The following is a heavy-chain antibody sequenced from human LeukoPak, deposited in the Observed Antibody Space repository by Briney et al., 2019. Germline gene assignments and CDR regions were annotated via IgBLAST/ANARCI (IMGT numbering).Heavy chain of an antibody. V-gene: IGHV4-39*01. CDR2: IYYSGST. D-gene: IGHD6-13*01. Sequence: PSETLSLTCTVSGGSISSSSYYWGWIRQPPGKGLEWIGSIYYSGSTYYNPSLKSRVTISVDTSKNQFSLKLSSVTAADTAVYYCESWAAAGGDYWGQGTLVTVSS. CDR3: ESWAAAGGDY. J-gene: IGHJ4*02. CDR1: GGSISSSSYY.